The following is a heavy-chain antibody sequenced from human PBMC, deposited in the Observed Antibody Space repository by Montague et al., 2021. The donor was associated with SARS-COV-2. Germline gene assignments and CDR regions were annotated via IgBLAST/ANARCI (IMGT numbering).Heavy chain of an antibody. D-gene: IGHD2-15*01. J-gene: IGHJ5*02. CDR2: IYYSGST. CDR1: GGSISSYY. V-gene: IGHV4-59*01. CDR3: ARASLGYCSGGSCYSGFDP. Sequence: SETLSLTCTVSGGSISSYYWSWIRQPPGKGLEWIGYIYYSGSTNYNPSLKSRVTISVDTSKNQFSLRLSSVTAAGTAVCYCARASLGYCSGGSCYSGFDPWGQGTLVTVSS.